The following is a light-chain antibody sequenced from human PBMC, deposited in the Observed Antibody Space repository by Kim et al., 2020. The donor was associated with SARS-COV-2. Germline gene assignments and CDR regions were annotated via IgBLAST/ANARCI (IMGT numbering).Light chain of an antibody. Sequence: DIQMTQSPSSLSASVGDRVTITCRSSQSISNYLNWYQQRPGKAPKLLIYTASSLQSGVLSRFSGSGSGTDFTLTISSLQPEDFASYYCQQSFSTPASFGQGTKLEI. V-gene: IGKV1-39*01. CDR1: QSISNY. CDR3: QQSFSTPAS. CDR2: TAS. J-gene: IGKJ2*03.